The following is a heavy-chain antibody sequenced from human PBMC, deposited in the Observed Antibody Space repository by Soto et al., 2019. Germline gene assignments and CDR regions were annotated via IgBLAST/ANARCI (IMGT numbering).Heavy chain of an antibody. CDR3: ARDGGLGTFDY. CDR1: GGSISSGDYY. D-gene: IGHD1-1*01. CDR2: IYYSGST. J-gene: IGHJ4*02. V-gene: IGHV4-30-4*01. Sequence: SETLSLTCTVSGGSISSGDYYWSWIRQPPGKGLEWIGYIYYSGSTYYNPSLKSRVTISVDTSKNQFSLKLSSVTAADTAVYYCARDGGLGTFDYWGQGTLVTVSS.